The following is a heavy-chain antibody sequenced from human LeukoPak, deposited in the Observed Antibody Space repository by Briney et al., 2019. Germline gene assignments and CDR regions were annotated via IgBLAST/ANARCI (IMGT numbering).Heavy chain of an antibody. D-gene: IGHD2-15*01. CDR2: IIPIFGTA. J-gene: IGHJ4*02. CDR3: ARDRACGGGSCYSYFDY. Sequence: ASVKVSCKASGGTFSSYAISWVRQAPGQGLEWMGGIIPIFGTANYAQKFQGRVTITADKSTSTAYMELSSLRSEDTAVYYCARDRACGGGSCYSYFDYWGQGTLVTVSS. V-gene: IGHV1-69*06. CDR1: GGTFSSYA.